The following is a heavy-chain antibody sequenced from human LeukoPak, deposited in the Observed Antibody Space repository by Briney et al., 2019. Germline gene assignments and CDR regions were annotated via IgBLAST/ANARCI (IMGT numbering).Heavy chain of an antibody. Sequence: GGSLRLTCVASDFTFSGYALGWVRQAPGKGLEWVSYISSSSSTIYYADSVKGRFTISRDNAKNSLYLQMNSLRDEDTAVYYCARGDGWFGELLNFDNWGQGTLVTVSS. V-gene: IGHV3-48*02. CDR1: DFTFSGYA. CDR3: ARGDGWFGELLNFDN. CDR2: ISSSSSTI. D-gene: IGHD3-10*01. J-gene: IGHJ4*02.